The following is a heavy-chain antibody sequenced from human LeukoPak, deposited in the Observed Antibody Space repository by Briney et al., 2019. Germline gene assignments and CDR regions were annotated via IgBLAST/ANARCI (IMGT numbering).Heavy chain of an antibody. CDR1: GGSFIGYD. CDR2: INHSGGT. V-gene: IGHV4-34*01. CDR3: ARAFIAVAADY. J-gene: IGHJ4*02. D-gene: IGHD6-19*01. Sequence: SETLSLTCAVYGGSFIGYDWTWIRQPPGKGLEWIGEINHSGGTNYNPSLKSRVTISVDTSKNQFSLKLSSVTAADTAVYYCARAFIAVAADYWGQGTLVTVSS.